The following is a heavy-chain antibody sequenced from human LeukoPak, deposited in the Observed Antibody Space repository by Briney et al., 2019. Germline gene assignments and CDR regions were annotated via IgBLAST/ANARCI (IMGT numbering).Heavy chain of an antibody. Sequence: SQTLSLTCTVSGYSISSGYYWGWIRQPPGKGLEWIGSIYHSGSTYYNPSLKSRVTISVDTSKNQFSLKLSSVTAADTAVYYCARDGGYSYGYYYYYMGVWGKGTTVTVSS. CDR3: ARDGGYSYGYYYYYMGV. D-gene: IGHD5-18*01. CDR1: GYSISSGYY. CDR2: IYHSGST. J-gene: IGHJ6*03. V-gene: IGHV4-38-2*02.